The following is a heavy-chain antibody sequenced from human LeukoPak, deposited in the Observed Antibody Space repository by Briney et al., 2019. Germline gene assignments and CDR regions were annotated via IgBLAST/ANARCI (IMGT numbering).Heavy chain of an antibody. CDR3: ARMGHLRYFDWLPYDAFDI. V-gene: IGHV4-39*01. D-gene: IGHD3-9*01. Sequence: PSETLSLTCTVSGGSISSSSYYWGWIRQPPGKGLEWIGSIYYSGSTYYNPSLKSRVTISVDTSKNQFSLKLNSVTAADTAVYYCARMGHLRYFDWLPYDAFDIWGQGTMVTVSS. CDR1: GGSISSSSYY. CDR2: IYYSGST. J-gene: IGHJ3*02.